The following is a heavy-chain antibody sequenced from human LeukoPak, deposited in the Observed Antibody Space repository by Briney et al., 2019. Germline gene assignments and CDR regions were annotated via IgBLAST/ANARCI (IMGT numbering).Heavy chain of an antibody. V-gene: IGHV4-38-2*01. CDR1: GYSISSGYY. CDR2: IYHRGST. J-gene: IGHJ5*02. CDR3: ATHIVVVIATTWFDP. D-gene: IGHD2-21*01. Sequence: PSETLSLTWAVSGYSISSGYYWGWIRQPPGKGLEWIGRIYHRGSTYYNPSLKSRVTISVATSENTFSLQLSSVTAADTAVYYCATHIVVVIATTWFDPWGQGTLVTVSS.